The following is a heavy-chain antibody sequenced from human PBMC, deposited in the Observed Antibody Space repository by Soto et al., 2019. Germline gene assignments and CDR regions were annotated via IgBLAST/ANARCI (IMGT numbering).Heavy chain of an antibody. CDR2: IDPSDSYT. CDR3: ASSQAGQLTIEGDYYYYGLDV. J-gene: IGHJ6*02. Sequence: GESLKISCKGSGYSFTSYWISWVRQMPGKGLEWMGRIDPSDSYTNYSPSFQGHVTISADKSISTAYLQWSSLKASDTAMYYCASSQAGQLTIEGDYYYYGLDVWGQGTTVTVSS. V-gene: IGHV5-10-1*01. CDR1: GYSFTSYW. D-gene: IGHD2-2*01.